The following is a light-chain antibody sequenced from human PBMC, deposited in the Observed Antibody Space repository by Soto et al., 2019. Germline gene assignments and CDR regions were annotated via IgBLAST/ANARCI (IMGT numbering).Light chain of an antibody. CDR3: QQYNTHWT. J-gene: IGKJ1*01. CDR1: QSITSW. V-gene: IGKV1-5*01. CDR2: DAS. Sequence: DIQITQSPSTLSASVGDRVTITCRASQSITSWLAWYQQKPGKAPNLLIYDASSLQSGVPSRFSGSGSGTEFTLTISSLQPDDFATYYCQQYNTHWTFGQGTKVDIK.